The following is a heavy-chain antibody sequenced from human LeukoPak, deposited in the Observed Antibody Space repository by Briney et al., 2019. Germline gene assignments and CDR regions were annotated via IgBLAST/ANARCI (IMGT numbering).Heavy chain of an antibody. D-gene: IGHD5-12*01. CDR2: ISSSGSTI. CDR3: ARVPWVVATIKGNYFDY. J-gene: IGHJ4*02. CDR1: GFTFSSYE. Sequence: GGSLRLSCAASGFTFSSYEMNWVRQAPGKGLEWVSYISSSGSTIYYADSVKGRFTISRDNAKNSLYLQMNSLRAEDTAVYYCARVPWVVATIKGNYFDYWGKGTLVTVSS. V-gene: IGHV3-48*03.